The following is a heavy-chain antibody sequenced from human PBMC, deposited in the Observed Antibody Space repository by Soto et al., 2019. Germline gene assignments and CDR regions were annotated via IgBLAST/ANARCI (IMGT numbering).Heavy chain of an antibody. D-gene: IGHD6-19*01. CDR2: IYLSDSDT. Sequence: GESLKISCQGSGYSFTSYWIAWVRQMPGKVLEWMGIIYLSDSDTRYSPSFQGRVTISADKSISTAYLQWSSLKASDTAMYYCARYSSGWPYYFDYGGQGTLVNVSS. J-gene: IGHJ4*02. V-gene: IGHV5-51*01. CDR1: GYSFTSYW. CDR3: ARYSSGWPYYFDY.